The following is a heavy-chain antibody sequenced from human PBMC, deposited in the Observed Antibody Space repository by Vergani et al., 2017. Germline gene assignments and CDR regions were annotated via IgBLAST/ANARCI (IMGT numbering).Heavy chain of an antibody. J-gene: IGHJ4*02. Sequence: EVQLVETGGGLIQPGGSLRLSCAASGFTVSSNYMSWVRQAPGKGLEWVSVIYSGGSTYYADSVKGRFTISRDNSKNTLYLQMNSLRAEDTAVYYCAKERALLWFGEFDYWGQGTLVTVSS. V-gene: IGHV3-53*02. CDR1: GFTVSSNY. CDR3: AKERALLWFGEFDY. CDR2: IYSGGST. D-gene: IGHD3-10*01.